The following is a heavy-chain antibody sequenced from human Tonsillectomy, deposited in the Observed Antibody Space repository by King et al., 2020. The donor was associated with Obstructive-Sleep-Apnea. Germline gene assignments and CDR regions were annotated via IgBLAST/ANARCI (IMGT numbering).Heavy chain of an antibody. CDR1: ALAFSTFG. V-gene: IGHV3-30*02. CDR3: AKEGKASTGNDALDI. CDR2: IQYHGGDP. Sequence: HVQLVESGGGVVQPGGSLRLSCAASALAFSTFGIHWVRQAPGKGLEWVAFIQYHGGDPCYADSVKGRITISSDNSKNALYLQMNSLRVEDTAVYFCAKEGKASTGNDALDIWGQGTMVSVSS. D-gene: IGHD6-13*01. J-gene: IGHJ3*02.